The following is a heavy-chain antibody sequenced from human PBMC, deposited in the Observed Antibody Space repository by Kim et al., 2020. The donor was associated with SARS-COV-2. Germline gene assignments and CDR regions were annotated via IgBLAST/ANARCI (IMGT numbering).Heavy chain of an antibody. CDR3: ARNLSYYGSGA. CDR2: SYSGGST. CDR1: GFTVSSNY. Sequence: GGSLRLSCAASGFTVSSNYMSWVRQAPGKGLEWVSFSYSGGSTYYADSVKGRFTISRDNSKNTLHVQMNSVRAEETAVYYYARNLSYYGSGAWGQGTLVTVSS. V-gene: IGHV3-53*01. J-gene: IGHJ5*02. D-gene: IGHD3-10*01.